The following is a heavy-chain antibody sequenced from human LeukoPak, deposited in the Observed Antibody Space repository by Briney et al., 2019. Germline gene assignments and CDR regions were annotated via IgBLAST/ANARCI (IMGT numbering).Heavy chain of an antibody. Sequence: GGSLRLSCAASGFTFSNYVLHWIRQSPGKGLEWVALISADGSAKYYAASVEGRFTISRDNSKNTLYLQMNSLRAEDTAVYYCAKGLWYYYDSSGYVDYWGQGTLVTVSS. J-gene: IGHJ4*02. D-gene: IGHD3-22*01. CDR1: GFTFSNYV. CDR2: ISADGSAK. CDR3: AKGLWYYYDSSGYVDY. V-gene: IGHV3-30-3*01.